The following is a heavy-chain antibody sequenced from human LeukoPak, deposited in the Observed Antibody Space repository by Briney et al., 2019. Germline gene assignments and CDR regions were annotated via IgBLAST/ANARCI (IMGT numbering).Heavy chain of an antibody. CDR1: GCSSSGYD. D-gene: IGHD3-10*01. V-gene: IGHV4-59*08. J-gene: IGHJ6*03. Sequence: LDTFTFMNPGWGCSSSGYDWSCIRPTAGAGLGLSGSIYYSGSTNYNPSLKGRVTISVETSKNQFSLRLSSVTAADTAVYYCARHGSLRGLYYYMDVWGRGTTVTVSS. CDR3: ARHGSLRGLYYYMDV. CDR2: IYYSGST.